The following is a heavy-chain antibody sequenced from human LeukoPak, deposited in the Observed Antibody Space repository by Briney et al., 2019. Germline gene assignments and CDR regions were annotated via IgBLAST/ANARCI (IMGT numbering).Heavy chain of an antibody. J-gene: IGHJ4*02. V-gene: IGHV3-30*04. CDR3: AREQYYYDSSGYTDY. D-gene: IGHD3-22*01. CDR2: ISYDGSNK. CDR1: GFTFSSYA. Sequence: GGSLRLSCAASGFTFSSYAMHWVRQAPGKGMELVAVISYDGSNKYYADSVKRRFTISRDNSKNTLYLQMNSLRAEDTAVYYCAREQYYYDSSGYTDYWGQGTLVTVSS.